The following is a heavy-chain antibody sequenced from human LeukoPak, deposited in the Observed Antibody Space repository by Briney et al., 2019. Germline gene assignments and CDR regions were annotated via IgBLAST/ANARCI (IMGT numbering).Heavy chain of an antibody. Sequence: SVKVSCKASGGTFSSYAISWVRQAPGQGLEWMGGIIPIFGRANYAQKFQGRVTITADESTSAAYMELSSLRSEDTAVYYCARDPVSRYFDYWGQGTLVTVSS. V-gene: IGHV1-69*13. D-gene: IGHD2/OR15-2a*01. CDR2: IIPIFGRA. J-gene: IGHJ4*02. CDR3: ARDPVSRYFDY. CDR1: GGTFSSYA.